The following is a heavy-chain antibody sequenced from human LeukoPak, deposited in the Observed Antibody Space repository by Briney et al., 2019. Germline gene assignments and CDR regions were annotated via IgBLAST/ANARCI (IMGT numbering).Heavy chain of an antibody. CDR1: GFTFSSYA. J-gene: IGHJ4*02. CDR3: ANSPRGYSYGTRQFDY. V-gene: IGHV3-23*01. Sequence: GGSLRLSCAASGFTFSSYAMSWVRQAPGKGLEWVSAISGSGGSTYYADSVKGRFTISKDNSKNTLYLQMNSLRAEDTAGYYCANSPRGYSYGTRQFDYWGQGTLVTVSS. CDR2: ISGSGGST. D-gene: IGHD5-18*01.